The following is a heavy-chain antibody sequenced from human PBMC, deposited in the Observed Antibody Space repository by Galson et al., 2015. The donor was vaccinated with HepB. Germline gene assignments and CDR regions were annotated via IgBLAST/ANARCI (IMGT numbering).Heavy chain of an antibody. Sequence: CAISGDSVSSNSAAWYWIRQSPSRGLEWLGRTYYRAKWYNDYAVSVRGRITINPDTSKNQFSLHLNFVTPEDTAVYYCARVAGTIYYYGMDVWGRGTLVTVSS. V-gene: IGHV6-1*01. CDR2: TYYRAKWYN. CDR1: GDSVSSNSAA. CDR3: ARVAGTIYYYGMDV. J-gene: IGHJ6*02. D-gene: IGHD2-15*01.